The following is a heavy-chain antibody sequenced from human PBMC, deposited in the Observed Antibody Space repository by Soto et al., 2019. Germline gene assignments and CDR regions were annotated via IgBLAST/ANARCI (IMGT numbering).Heavy chain of an antibody. CDR3: ARLEGLATISYYFDF. Sequence: SETLSLTCTVSGGSISSGDYFWSWIRQHPGKGLEWIGYIYFSGNTYYNPSLKSRVSISLDTSKNQFSLRLSSVTAADSAVYFCARLEGLATISYYFDFWGQGAQVTVSS. V-gene: IGHV4-31*03. CDR1: GGSISSGDYF. CDR2: IYFSGNT. J-gene: IGHJ4*02. D-gene: IGHD3-9*01.